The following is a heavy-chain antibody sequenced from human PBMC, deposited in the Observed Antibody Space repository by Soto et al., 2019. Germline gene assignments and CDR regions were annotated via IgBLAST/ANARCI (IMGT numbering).Heavy chain of an antibody. CDR1: GGTFSSYA. Sequence: QVQLVQSGAEVKKPGSSVKVSCKASGGTFSSYAISWVRQAPGQGLEWMGGIIPIFGTANYAQKFQGRVTITADESTSTAYMELSSLRSEDTAVYYCARTDYDILTGYPRDYFDYWGQGTLSPSPQ. CDR2: IIPIFGTA. D-gene: IGHD3-9*01. CDR3: ARTDYDILTGYPRDYFDY. J-gene: IGHJ4*02. V-gene: IGHV1-69*01.